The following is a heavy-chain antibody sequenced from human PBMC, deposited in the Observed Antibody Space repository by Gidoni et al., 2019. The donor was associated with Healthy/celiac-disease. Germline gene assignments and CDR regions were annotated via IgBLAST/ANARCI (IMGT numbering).Heavy chain of an antibody. CDR1: GFTFSNAW. V-gene: IGHV3-15*01. D-gene: IGHD5-12*01. J-gene: IGHJ4*02. CDR2: IKSKTDGGTT. Sequence: EVQLVESGGGLVKPGGSLRLSCAASGFTFSNAWMSWGRQAPGKGLEWVGRIKSKTDGGTTDYAAPVKGRFTISRDDSKNTLYLQMNSLKTEDTAVYYCTTARYRYTGYDGNFDYWGQGTLVTVSS. CDR3: TTARYRYTGYDGNFDY.